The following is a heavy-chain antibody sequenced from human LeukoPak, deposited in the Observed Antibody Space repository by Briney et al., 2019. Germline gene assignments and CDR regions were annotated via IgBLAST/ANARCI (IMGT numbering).Heavy chain of an antibody. Sequence: SETLSLTCTVSGGSISSGDYYWSWIRQPPGKGLEWIGYIYYSGSTYYNPSLKSRVTISVDTSKNQFSLKLSSVTAADTAVYYCARGKDVDTAMVTTGGFDYWGQGTLVVVSS. CDR1: GGSISSGDYY. J-gene: IGHJ4*02. V-gene: IGHV4-30-4*01. D-gene: IGHD5-18*01. CDR2: IYYSGST. CDR3: ARGKDVDTAMVTTGGFDY.